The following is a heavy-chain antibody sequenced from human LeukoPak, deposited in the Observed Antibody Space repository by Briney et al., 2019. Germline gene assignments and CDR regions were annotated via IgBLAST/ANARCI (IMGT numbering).Heavy chain of an antibody. J-gene: IGHJ5*02. V-gene: IGHV4-34*10. Sequence: SETLSLTCAVYGGSFSGYYWSWIRQPPGEGLEWIGEINHSGSTNYNPSLKSRITMSVDTSKKQFSLKLSSVTAADTAVYYCASLGLITFGTLSNNWFDPWGQGTLVTVSS. CDR1: GGSFSGYY. CDR3: ASLGLITFGTLSNNWFDP. CDR2: INHSGST. D-gene: IGHD3-16*01.